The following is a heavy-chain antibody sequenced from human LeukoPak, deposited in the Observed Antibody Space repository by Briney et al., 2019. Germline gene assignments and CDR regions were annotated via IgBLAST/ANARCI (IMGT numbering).Heavy chain of an antibody. V-gene: IGHV3-30-3*01. D-gene: IGHD3-10*01. CDR1: GFTFSTYA. CDR2: ISYDGSNK. J-gene: IGHJ4*02. CDR3: ARTTTPHDYGSGSYALGY. Sequence: GGSLRLSCAASGFTFSTYAMHWVRQGPGKGLEWVAVISYDGSNKYYADSVKGRFTISRDNSKNTLYLQMSSLSAEDTAVYYCARTTTPHDYGSGSYALGYWGQGTLVTVPS.